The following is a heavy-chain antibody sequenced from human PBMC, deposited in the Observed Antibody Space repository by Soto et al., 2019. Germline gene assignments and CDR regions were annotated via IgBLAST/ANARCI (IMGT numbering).Heavy chain of an antibody. J-gene: IGHJ4*02. CDR1: LGILSNYA. Sequence: VSLEAFLGILSNYASNWVRQAPGKGLEWMRGIIPLFGTANYAQKFQGRVTINADESTSTASLDLNSLSAEDRALYYCETAEVDYCGAGVRVTV. CDR2: IIPLFGTA. CDR3: ETAEVDY. V-gene: IGHV1-69*01.